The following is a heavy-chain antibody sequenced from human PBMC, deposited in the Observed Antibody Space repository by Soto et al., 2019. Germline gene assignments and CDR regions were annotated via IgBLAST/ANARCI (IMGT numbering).Heavy chain of an antibody. CDR1: GFTFSSYA. CDR2: ISGSGGST. V-gene: IGHV3-23*01. D-gene: IGHD4-17*01. Sequence: GGSLRLSCAASGFTFSSYAMSWVRQAPGKGLEWVSAISGSGGSTYYADSVKGRFTISRDNSKNTLYLQMNSLRAEDTSVYYCANAPDYGDQYYYYYMDVWGKGTTVTVSS. J-gene: IGHJ6*03. CDR3: ANAPDYGDQYYYYYMDV.